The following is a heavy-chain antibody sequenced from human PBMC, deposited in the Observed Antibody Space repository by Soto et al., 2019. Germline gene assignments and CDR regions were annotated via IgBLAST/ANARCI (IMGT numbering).Heavy chain of an antibody. CDR1: SVSISVTNVF. CDR2: IDYSGTA. V-gene: IGHV4-39*01. CDR3: ARIKGRHLDY. Sequence: KPSETLSLTCTVSSVSISVTNVFWGWFRQPPGKGLEWIGNIDYSGTAYFSPSLATRVTFHVDTSKNQFSLTLYSVTAADTAVYYCARIKGRHLDYWGQGILVTVSS. J-gene: IGHJ4*02.